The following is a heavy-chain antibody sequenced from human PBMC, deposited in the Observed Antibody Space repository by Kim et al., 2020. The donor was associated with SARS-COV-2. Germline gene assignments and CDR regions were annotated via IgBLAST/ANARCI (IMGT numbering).Heavy chain of an antibody. CDR2: IRWNSGSI. CDR1: GFTFDDYA. CDR3: AKEGSSSWYYFDY. V-gene: IGHV3-9*01. D-gene: IGHD6-13*01. J-gene: IGHJ4*02. Sequence: GGSLRLSCAASGFTFDDYAMHWVRQAPGKGLEWVSGIRWNSGSIAYADSVKGRFTISRDNAKNSLYLQMNSLRAEDTALYYCAKEGSSSWYYFDYWGQGTLVTVSS.